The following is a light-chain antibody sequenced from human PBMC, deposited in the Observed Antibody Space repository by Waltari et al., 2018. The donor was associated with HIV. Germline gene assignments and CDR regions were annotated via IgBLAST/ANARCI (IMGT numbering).Light chain of an antibody. CDR1: QSVLYSPNNKNY. CDR2: WAS. CDR3: QQYFSSPFT. V-gene: IGKV4-1*01. Sequence: DIVMTQSPDSLAVSLGERATINCKSSQSVLYSPNNKNYLAWYQQKPGQPPKVLIYWASTRQSGVPDRISGSGSGTDFTLTISSLQAEDVAVYYCQQYFSSPFTFGPGTKVDIK. J-gene: IGKJ3*01.